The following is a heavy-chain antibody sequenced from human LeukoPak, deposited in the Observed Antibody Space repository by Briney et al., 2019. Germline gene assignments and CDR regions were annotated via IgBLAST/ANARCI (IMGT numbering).Heavy chain of an antibody. Sequence: ASVKVSCKASGYTFIEYHLHWVRQAPGQGLEWMGWINPSNGVTNFAQTFRGRVALTRDTSIDTVYMDLTSLKFDDTAVYYCARDRVGEAAPGVLDFWGQGTLVSVS. V-gene: IGHV1-2*02. CDR1: GYTFIEYH. J-gene: IGHJ4*02. CDR2: INPSNGVT. D-gene: IGHD2-8*01. CDR3: ARDRVGEAAPGVLDF.